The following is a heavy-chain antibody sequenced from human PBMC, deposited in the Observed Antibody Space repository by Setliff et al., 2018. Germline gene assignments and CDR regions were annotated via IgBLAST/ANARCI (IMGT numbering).Heavy chain of an antibody. CDR2: INPSGGST. V-gene: IGHV1-46*01. Sequence: ASVKVSCKASGYSFTNYYIHWVRQAPGQGLEWVGIINPSGGSTSYAQKFQGRVTMTRDTSTSTVYMELSSLRSEDTAVYYCARSDHLVVDGFDVWGQGTMVTVSS. J-gene: IGHJ3*01. D-gene: IGHD3-16*01. CDR1: GYSFTNYY. CDR3: ARSDHLVVDGFDV.